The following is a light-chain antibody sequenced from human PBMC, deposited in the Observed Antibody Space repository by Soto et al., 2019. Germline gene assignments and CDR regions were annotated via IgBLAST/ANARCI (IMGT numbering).Light chain of an antibody. CDR1: RRIDGNN. CDR3: QQYGSSSLT. Sequence: VLTRSRGTLSSSSSESATLSCRAARRIDGNNLVWYQQKPGQAPRLLIYGASSRATGIPDRFSGSGSGTDFTLTISSLQPEDFAVYYCQQYGSSSLTFGGGTKVDIK. V-gene: IGKV3-20*01. J-gene: IGKJ4*01. CDR2: GAS.